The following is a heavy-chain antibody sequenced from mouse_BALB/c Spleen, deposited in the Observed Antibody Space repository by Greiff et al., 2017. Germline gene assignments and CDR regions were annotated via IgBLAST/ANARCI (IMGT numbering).Heavy chain of an antibody. CDR3: AKQRITTVVAKEDYAMDY. CDR2: IWGGGST. D-gene: IGHD1-1*01. CDR1: GFSLTDYG. Sequence: QVQLQQSGPGLVAPSQSLSITCTVSGFSLTDYGVSWIRQPPGKGLEWLGVIWGGGSTYYNSALKSRLSISKDNSKSQVFLKMNSLQTDDTAMYYCAKQRITTVVAKEDYAMDYWGQGTSVTVSS. V-gene: IGHV2-6-5*01. J-gene: IGHJ4*01.